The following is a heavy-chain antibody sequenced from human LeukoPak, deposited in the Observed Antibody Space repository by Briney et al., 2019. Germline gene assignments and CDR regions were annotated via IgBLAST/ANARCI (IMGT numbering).Heavy chain of an antibody. CDR1: GYSISSGHF. CDR2: IYHGGTS. Sequence: SETLSLTCVVSGYSISSGHFWAWIRQPPGKGLEWIGNIYHGGTSYSNPSLKSRVTISVDTSKNQFSLKLSSVTAADTAVYYCARGHSGANWFDPWGQGTLVTVSS. V-gene: IGHV4-38-2*01. D-gene: IGHD1-26*01. J-gene: IGHJ5*02. CDR3: ARGHSGANWFDP.